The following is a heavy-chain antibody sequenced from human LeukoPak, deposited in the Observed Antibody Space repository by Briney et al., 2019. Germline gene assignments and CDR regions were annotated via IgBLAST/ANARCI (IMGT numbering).Heavy chain of an antibody. CDR1: GYTFTGDY. V-gene: IGHV1-2*02. Sequence: ASVNVSSQASGYTFTGDYMHWVRQAPGQGLEWMGWINPNSGGTNYAQKFQGRVTMTRDTSISTAYMELSRLRSDDTAVYYCARAPYGSGSSFDYWGQGTLVTVSS. CDR2: INPNSGGT. CDR3: ARAPYGSGSSFDY. D-gene: IGHD3-10*01. J-gene: IGHJ4*02.